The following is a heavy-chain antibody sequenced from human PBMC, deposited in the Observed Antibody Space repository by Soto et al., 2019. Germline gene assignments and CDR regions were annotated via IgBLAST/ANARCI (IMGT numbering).Heavy chain of an antibody. D-gene: IGHD1-7*01. Sequence: ASVKVSFKVSGYTLTELSMHWVRQAPGKGLEWMGGFDPEDGETIYAQKFQGRVTMTEDTSTDTAYMELSSLRSEDTAVYYCAVWNYFHWFDPWAQGTLVTFSS. V-gene: IGHV1-24*01. CDR1: GYTLTELS. CDR2: FDPEDGET. J-gene: IGHJ5*02. CDR3: AVWNYFHWFDP.